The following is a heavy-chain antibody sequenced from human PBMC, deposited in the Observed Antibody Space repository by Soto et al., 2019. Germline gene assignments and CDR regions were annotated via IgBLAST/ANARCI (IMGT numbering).Heavy chain of an antibody. CDR3: AKDRNDFWCGYYYYYGMDV. J-gene: IGHJ6*02. CDR1: GFTFSSYA. CDR2: ISGSGGST. D-gene: IGHD3-3*01. V-gene: IGHV3-23*01. Sequence: GGSLRLSCAASGFTFSSYAMSWGRQAPGKGLEWVSAISGSGGSTYYADSVKGRFTISRDNSKNTLYLQMNSLRAEDTAVYYCAKDRNDFWCGYYYYYGMDVWGQGTTVTVSS.